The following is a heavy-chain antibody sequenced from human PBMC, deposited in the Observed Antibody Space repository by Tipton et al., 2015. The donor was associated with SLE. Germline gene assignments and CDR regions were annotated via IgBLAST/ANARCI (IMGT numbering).Heavy chain of an antibody. CDR3: ARAGCGWELGLYCDTRYL. CDR1: GGSISSSSYY. Sequence: TLSLTCTVSGGSISSSSYYWGWVRQPPGKGLEWIGSIYYSGSTYYNPSLKSRFTISVDTSKNQFSLKLSSVTAADTAVYYCARAGCGWELGLYCDTRYLWVKGPPVTVSS. D-gene: IGHD1-26*01. V-gene: IGHV4-39*07. J-gene: IGHJ6*03. CDR2: IYYSGST.